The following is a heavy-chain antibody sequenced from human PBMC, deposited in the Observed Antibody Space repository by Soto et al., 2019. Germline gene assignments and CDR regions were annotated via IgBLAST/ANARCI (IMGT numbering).Heavy chain of an antibody. Sequence: PGGSLRLSCAASGFTFSNYAMNWVRQAPGKGLEWVSGISDSGGSTYYADSVKGRFTISRDNSKNTLYLQMNSLRAEDTAVYYCAKDHAYRSPTVFDYWGQGSLVTVSS. D-gene: IGHD6-13*01. CDR3: AKDHAYRSPTVFDY. CDR2: ISDSGGST. CDR1: GFTFSNYA. V-gene: IGHV3-23*01. J-gene: IGHJ4*02.